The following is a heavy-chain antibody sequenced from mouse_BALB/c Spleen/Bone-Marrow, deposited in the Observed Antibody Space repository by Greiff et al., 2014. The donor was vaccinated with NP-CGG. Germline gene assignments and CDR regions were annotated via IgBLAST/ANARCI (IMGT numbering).Heavy chain of an antibody. CDR3: ARLRDGYSPFAY. V-gene: IGHV5-9-3*01. J-gene: IGHJ3*01. Sequence: VQLKESGGGLVKPGGSLKLSCAASGFTFSSYAMSWVRQTPEKRLEWVATISSGGSYTYYPDSVKGRFTVSRGNAKNTLYLQMSSLRSEDTAMYYCARLRDGYSPFAYWGQGTLVTVSA. CDR2: ISSGGSYT. D-gene: IGHD2-3*01. CDR1: GFTFSSYA.